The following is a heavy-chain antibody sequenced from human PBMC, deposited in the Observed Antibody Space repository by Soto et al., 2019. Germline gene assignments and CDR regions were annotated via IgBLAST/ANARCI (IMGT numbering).Heavy chain of an antibody. J-gene: IGHJ6*02. D-gene: IGHD3-22*01. CDR2: IDCDDDK. V-gene: IGHV2-70*01. CDR1: VFSLSTSVMC. CDR3: ARNYYDSSGREYYYGMDV. Sequence: VSGPTLLNPTQTLTLTCTFSVFSLSTSVMCVSWIRQPPGKALEWLTLIDCDDDKYYSTSLKTRLTISKDTSKNQVVLTMTNMETVDTATYYCARNYYDSSGREYYYGMDVWGQGTTVTVSS.